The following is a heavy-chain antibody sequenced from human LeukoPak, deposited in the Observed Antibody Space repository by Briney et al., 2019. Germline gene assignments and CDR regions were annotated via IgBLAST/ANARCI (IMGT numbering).Heavy chain of an antibody. V-gene: IGHV3-30*02. CDR3: AKGSSGSWKGDAFDI. CDR1: GFTFGSYW. Sequence: AGGSLRLSCAASGFTFGSYWMHWVRQAPGKGLEWVAFIRYDGSNKYYADSVKGRFTISRDNSKNTLYLQMNSLRAEDTAVYYCAKGSSGSWKGDAFDIWGQGTMVTVSS. D-gene: IGHD1-26*01. CDR2: IRYDGSNK. J-gene: IGHJ3*02.